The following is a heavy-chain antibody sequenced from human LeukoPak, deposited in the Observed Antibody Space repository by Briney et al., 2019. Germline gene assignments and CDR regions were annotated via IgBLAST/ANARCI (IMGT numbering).Heavy chain of an antibody. CDR2: IYSGGST. CDR3: ARGAGMVATLDY. J-gene: IGHJ4*02. D-gene: IGHD5-12*01. V-gene: IGHV3-53*01. CDR1: GFSVSSNY. Sequence: GGSLRLSCAASGFSVSSNYMSWVRQAPGKGLEWVSVIYSGGSTYYADSVKGRFTISRDNSKNTLSLQMNSLRAEDTAVYYCARGAGMVATLDYWGQGTLVTVSS.